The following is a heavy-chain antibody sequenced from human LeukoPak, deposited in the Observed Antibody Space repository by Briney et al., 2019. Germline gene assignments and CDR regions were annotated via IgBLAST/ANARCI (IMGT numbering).Heavy chain of an antibody. V-gene: IGHV1-69*04. D-gene: IGHD4-23*01. CDR3: ASPYGPYGGEYFDY. Sequence: GASVKVSCKASGGTFSSYAISWVRQAPGQGLEWMGRIIPILGIANYAQKFQGRVTITADKSTSTAYMELSSLRSEDTAVYYCASPYGPYGGEYFDYWGQGTLVTVSS. J-gene: IGHJ4*02. CDR2: IIPILGIA. CDR1: GGTFSSYA.